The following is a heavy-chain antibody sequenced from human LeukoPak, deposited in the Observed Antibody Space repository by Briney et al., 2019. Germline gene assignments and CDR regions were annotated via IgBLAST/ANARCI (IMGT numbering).Heavy chain of an antibody. CDR1: GFTVSSNY. CDR2: IYSGGST. V-gene: IGHV3-53*01. D-gene: IGHD3-22*01. J-gene: IGHJ4*02. Sequence: HPGGSLRLSCAASGFTVSSNYMSWVRQAPGKGLEWVSVIYSGGSTYYADSVKGRFTISRDNSKNTLYLQMNSLRAEDTAVYYCARDMGDSSGYYFDYWGQGTLVTVSS. CDR3: ARDMGDSSGYYFDY.